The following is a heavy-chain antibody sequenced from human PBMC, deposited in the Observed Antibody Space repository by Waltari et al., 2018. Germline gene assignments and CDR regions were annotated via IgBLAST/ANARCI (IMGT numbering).Heavy chain of an antibody. J-gene: IGHJ6*02. Sequence: QVQLVQSGAEVKKPGASVKVSCKASGYTFTRYDINWVRQATGQGLGWMGWMNPNSGNTGYAQTFQGRVTKTRNTSKSTAYMELSSLRSEDTSVYYCARGQDYYDSSGSLGGMDVWGQGTTVTVSS. CDR2: MNPNSGNT. CDR1: GYTFTRYD. V-gene: IGHV1-8*01. CDR3: ARGQDYYDSSGSLGGMDV. D-gene: IGHD3-22*01.